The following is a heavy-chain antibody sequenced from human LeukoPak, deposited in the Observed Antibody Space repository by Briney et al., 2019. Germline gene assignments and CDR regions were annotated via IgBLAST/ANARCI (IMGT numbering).Heavy chain of an antibody. D-gene: IGHD6-6*01. V-gene: IGHV4-39*01. Sequence: SETLSLTCTVSGDSISSSTYYWGWIRQPPGKGLEWIGSINYSGNTYYNPSLKSRVTISVDTSKNQFSLRLSSVTAADTAVYYCASPSISSSIYHYWGQGTLVTVSS. CDR3: ASPSISSSIYHY. CDR2: INYSGNT. CDR1: GDSISSSTYY. J-gene: IGHJ4*02.